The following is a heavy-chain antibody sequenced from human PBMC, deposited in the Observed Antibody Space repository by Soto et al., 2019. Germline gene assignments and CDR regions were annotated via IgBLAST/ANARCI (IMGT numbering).Heavy chain of an antibody. CDR1: GFTFSSYG. J-gene: IGHJ6*02. CDR3: ARGLVRGVRDYYGMDL. CDR2: IWYDGSNK. Sequence: GGSLRLSCAASGFTFSSYGTHWVRQAPGKGLEWVAVIWYDGSNKYYADSVKGRFTISRDNSKNTLYLQMNSLRAEDTAVYYCARGLVRGVRDYYGMDLRGQGTTVTVSS. V-gene: IGHV3-33*01. D-gene: IGHD3-10*01.